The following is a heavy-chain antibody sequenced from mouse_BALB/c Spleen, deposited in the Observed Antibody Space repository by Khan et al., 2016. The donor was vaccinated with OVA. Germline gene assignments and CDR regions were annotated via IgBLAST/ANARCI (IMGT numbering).Heavy chain of an antibody. V-gene: IGHV5-9*02. CDR2: ISSTGSYT. Sequence: EVQLLETGGGLVQPGGSLKLSCAASGFTFSSYAMSWVRQTPEKRLEWVATISSTGSYTYYPGSVKGRFTISRDNARNTLYLQMSSLRSEDTALYYCTRPSYYGSPWFTYWGQGTLVTVSA. CDR1: GFTFSSYA. J-gene: IGHJ3*01. D-gene: IGHD2-10*01. CDR3: TRPSYYGSPWFTY.